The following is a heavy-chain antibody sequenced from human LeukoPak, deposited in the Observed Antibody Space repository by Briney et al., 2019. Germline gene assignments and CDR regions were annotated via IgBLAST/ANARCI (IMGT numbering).Heavy chain of an antibody. CDR2: MKQYGSEK. D-gene: IGHD3-10*01. CDR3: ARGDYFGSGTSFIDAFDI. V-gene: IGHV3-7*01. Sequence: PGGSLRLSCAASGFTFSNYWMSWVRQAPGKGLEWVANMKQYGSEKYYVDSVKGRFTISRDNAKNSLYLQMNSLRAEDTAVYYCARGDYFGSGTSFIDAFDIWGQGTMVTVS. CDR1: GFTFSNYW. J-gene: IGHJ3*02.